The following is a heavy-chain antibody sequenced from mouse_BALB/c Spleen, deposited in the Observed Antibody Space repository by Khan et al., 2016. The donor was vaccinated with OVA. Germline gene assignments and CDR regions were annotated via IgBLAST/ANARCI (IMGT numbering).Heavy chain of an antibody. J-gene: IGHJ1*01. V-gene: IGHV1-9*01. CDR2: ILPGSGTT. Sequence: VQLQQSGAELMKPGASVKISCKATGYIFRSYWIEWVKQRPGHGLEWIGEILPGSGTTNYNEKFKGKATFTAETSSNTAYMQLSSLTTVYSAVYSCAKYGNHWNFDVWGAGTTVTVSS. D-gene: IGHD2-1*01. CDR1: GYIFRSYW. CDR3: AKYGNHWNFDV.